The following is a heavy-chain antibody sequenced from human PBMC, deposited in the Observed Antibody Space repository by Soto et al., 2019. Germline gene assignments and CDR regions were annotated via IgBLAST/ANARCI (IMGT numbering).Heavy chain of an antibody. CDR1: GYTFTSYG. J-gene: IGHJ6*02. CDR2: ISAYNGNT. V-gene: IGHV1-18*01. D-gene: IGHD3-10*01. CDR3: ARARLLWFGEPVPGMDV. Sequence: ASVKVSCKASGYTFTSYGISWVRQAPGQGLEWMGWISAYNGNTNYAQKLQGRVTMTTDTSTSTAYMELRSLRSDDTAVYYCARARLLWFGEPVPGMDVWGQGTTVTVSS.